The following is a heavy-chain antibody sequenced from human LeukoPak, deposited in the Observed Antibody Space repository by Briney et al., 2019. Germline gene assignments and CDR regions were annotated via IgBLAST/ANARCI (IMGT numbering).Heavy chain of an antibody. CDR2: IYSGGST. J-gene: IGHJ6*03. V-gene: IGHV3-53*01. Sequence: GGSLRLSCTASGFNVSSKYMNWVRQAPGKGLEWVAVIYSGGSTHYADSVKGRITVSRDNSKNTLYLQMSSLRAEDTAVYYCVRAEVGTTLKYYYYYMDVWGKGTTVTVSS. CDR3: VRAEVGTTLKYYYYYMDV. CDR1: GFNVSSKY. D-gene: IGHD1-26*01.